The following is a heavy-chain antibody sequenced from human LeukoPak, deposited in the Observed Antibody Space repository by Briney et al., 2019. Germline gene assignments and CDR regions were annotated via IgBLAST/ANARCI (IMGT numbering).Heavy chain of an antibody. CDR2: IIISGSTI. CDR3: SRSRPKFKDFDY. V-gene: IGHV3-11*04. Sequence: GGSLRLSCAASGVTFSDYYMSWVRQAPGEGREWGSYIIISGSTIYYADSVKGRFTISRDNAKSSLYLQMNSLRAEDTAVYYCSRSRPKFKDFDYWGQGTLVTVSS. CDR1: GVTFSDYY. J-gene: IGHJ4*02.